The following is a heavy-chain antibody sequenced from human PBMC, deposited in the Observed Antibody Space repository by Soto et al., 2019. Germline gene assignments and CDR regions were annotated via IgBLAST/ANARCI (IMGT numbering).Heavy chain of an antibody. J-gene: IGHJ3*02. V-gene: IGHV3-33*06. CDR3: AKYSGYDLPDPRGDAFDI. CDR2: IWYDGSNK. Sequence: GGSLRLSCAASGFTFSSYGMHWVRQAPGKGLEWVAVIWYDGSNKYYADSVKGRFTISRDNSKNTLYLQMNSLRAEDTAVYYCAKYSGYDLPDPRGDAFDIWGQGTMVTVSS. CDR1: GFTFSSYG. D-gene: IGHD5-12*01.